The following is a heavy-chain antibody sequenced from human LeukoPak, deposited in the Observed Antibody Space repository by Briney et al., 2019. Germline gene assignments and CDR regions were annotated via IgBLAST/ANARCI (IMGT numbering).Heavy chain of an antibody. CDR1: GYTFTGYY. V-gene: IGHV1-2*02. CDR2: INPNSGGT. J-gene: IGHJ3*02. D-gene: IGHD6-6*01. Sequence: PLASVKVSCKASGYTFTGYYMHWVRQAPGQGLEWMGWINPNSGGTNYAQKFQGRVTMTRDTSISTAYMELSRLRSDDTAVYYCARVIAVRRDAFDIWGQGTMVTVSS. CDR3: ARVIAVRRDAFDI.